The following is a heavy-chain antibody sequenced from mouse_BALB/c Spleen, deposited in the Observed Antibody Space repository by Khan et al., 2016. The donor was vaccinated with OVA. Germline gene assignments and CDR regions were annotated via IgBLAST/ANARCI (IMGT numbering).Heavy chain of an antibody. D-gene: IGHD2-4*01. V-gene: IGHV9-1*02. CDR3: AKSREDDYDEFAY. Sequence: QIQLVQSGPELKKPGETVKISCKASGYTFTNYGMHWVKQAPRQGLKWMGWINTYTGEPTYADDFKGRFAFSLETSASTAYLQINNLKNEDMATYFCAKSREDDYDEFAYWGQGTLVTVSA. CDR1: GYTFTNYG. CDR2: INTYTGEP. J-gene: IGHJ3*01.